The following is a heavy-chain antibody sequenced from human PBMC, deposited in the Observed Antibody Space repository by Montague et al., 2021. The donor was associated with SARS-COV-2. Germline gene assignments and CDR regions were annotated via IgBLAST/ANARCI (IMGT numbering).Heavy chain of an antibody. Sequence: PALVKPTQTLTLTCTFSGFSLITDGMGVGWIRQPPGKALEWLALIFWDDDKRYNSSLKTRLTVTKDTSKNQVVLTMTNMDPLDTGTYYCAHSSLCTSLGAFDSWGQGTLVTVSS. D-gene: IGHD1-1*01. J-gene: IGHJ4*02. CDR1: GFSLITDGMG. V-gene: IGHV2-5*02. CDR2: IFWDDDK. CDR3: AHSSLCTSLGAFDS.